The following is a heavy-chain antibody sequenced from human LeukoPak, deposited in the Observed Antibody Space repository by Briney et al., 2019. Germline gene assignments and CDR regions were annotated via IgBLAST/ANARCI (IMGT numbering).Heavy chain of an antibody. V-gene: IGHV3-23*01. CDR2: ISGSGGNE. J-gene: IGHJ5*02. CDR1: GVAFSSYA. D-gene: IGHD3-22*01. Sequence: PGGSLRLSCVASGVAFSSYAMSWVRQAPGKGLEWVSGISGSGGNEYYADSVRGRFTISRDNSKDTLYLQMNSLRAEDTAIYYCAKTPRRHYYDSNGSYNWFDPWGQGTLVTVSS. CDR3: AKTPRRHYYDSNGSYNWFDP.